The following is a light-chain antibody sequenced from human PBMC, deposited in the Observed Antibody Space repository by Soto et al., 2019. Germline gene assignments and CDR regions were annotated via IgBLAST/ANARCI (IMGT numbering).Light chain of an antibody. J-gene: IGLJ3*02. CDR3: FSYTASDTWV. CDR1: NSDVGAYNL. V-gene: IGLV2-11*01. CDR2: AVS. Sequence: QSALTQPRSVSGSPGQSVTISCTGTNSDVGAYNLISWYQHLPGRAPKLIISAVSRLPLGVTDRFSGSKSGNTASLTISGLQAEDEGDYHCFSYTASDTWVFGGGTKLTVL.